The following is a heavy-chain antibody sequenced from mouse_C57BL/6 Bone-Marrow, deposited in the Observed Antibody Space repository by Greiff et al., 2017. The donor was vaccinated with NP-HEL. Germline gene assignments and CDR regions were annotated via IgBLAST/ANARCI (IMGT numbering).Heavy chain of an antibody. Sequence: EVKLMESGGDLVKPGGSLKLSCAASGFTFSSYGMSWVRQTPDKRLEWVATISSGGSYTYYPDSVKGRFTISRDNAKNTLYLQMSSLKSEDTAMYYCARHGYDYDWGQGTTLTVSS. CDR2: ISSGGSYT. D-gene: IGHD2-4*01. V-gene: IGHV5-6*01. J-gene: IGHJ2*01. CDR3: ARHGYDYD. CDR1: GFTFSSYG.